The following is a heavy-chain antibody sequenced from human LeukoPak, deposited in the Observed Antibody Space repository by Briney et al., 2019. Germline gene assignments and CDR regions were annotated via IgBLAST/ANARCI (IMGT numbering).Heavy chain of an antibody. CDR1: GYTSTGYY. D-gene: IGHD3-9*01. J-gene: IGHJ4*02. CDR3: ARGVVLRYFDWLLHFDY. Sequence: ASVKVSCKASGYTSTGYYMHWVRHAPGQGLEWMGWINPNSGGTNYAQKFQGRVTMTRDTSISTAYMELSRLRSDDTAVYYCARGVVLRYFDWLLHFDYWGQGTLVTVSS. V-gene: IGHV1-2*02. CDR2: INPNSGGT.